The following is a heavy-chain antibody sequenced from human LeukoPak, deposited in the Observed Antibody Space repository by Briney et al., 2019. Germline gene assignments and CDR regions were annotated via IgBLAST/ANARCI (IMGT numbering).Heavy chain of an antibody. CDR2: ISTTSTYI. D-gene: IGHD2-2*01. Sequence: PGGSLRLSCAASGFAFSSYNMKWVRQAPGKGLEWVSFISTTSTYIYYADSMKGRFTVSRDNSKNLLYLQMDGLRVEDTAVYYCARAGTCSSTSCDGGIEYWGQGTLVTVSS. CDR1: GFAFSSYN. V-gene: IGHV3-21*06. CDR3: ARAGTCSSTSCDGGIEY. J-gene: IGHJ4*02.